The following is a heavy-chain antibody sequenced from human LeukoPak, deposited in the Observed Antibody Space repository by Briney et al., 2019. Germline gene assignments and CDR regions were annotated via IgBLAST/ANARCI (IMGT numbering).Heavy chain of an antibody. V-gene: IGHV3-21*01. CDR3: ASADYGDYYGSFDY. Sequence: GGSLRLSCAASGFTFSSYSMNWVRQAPGKGLEWVSSISSSSSYIYYADSVKGRFTISGDNAKNSLYLQMNSLRAEDTAVYYCASADYGDYYGSFDYWGQGTLVTVSS. CDR1: GFTFSSYS. CDR2: ISSSSSYI. D-gene: IGHD4-17*01. J-gene: IGHJ4*02.